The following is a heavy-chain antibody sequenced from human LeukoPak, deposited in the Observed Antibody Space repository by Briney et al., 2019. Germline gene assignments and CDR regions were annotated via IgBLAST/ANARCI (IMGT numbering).Heavy chain of an antibody. D-gene: IGHD2-15*01. Sequence: ASVKVSCKASGGTFSSYAISWVRQAPGQGLEWMGWINPNSGGTNYAQKFQGRVTMTRDTSISTAYMELSRLRSDDTAVYYCARDKPCSGGSCLGYWGQGTLVTVSS. CDR3: ARDKPCSGGSCLGY. CDR1: GGTFSSYA. CDR2: INPNSGGT. V-gene: IGHV1-2*02. J-gene: IGHJ4*02.